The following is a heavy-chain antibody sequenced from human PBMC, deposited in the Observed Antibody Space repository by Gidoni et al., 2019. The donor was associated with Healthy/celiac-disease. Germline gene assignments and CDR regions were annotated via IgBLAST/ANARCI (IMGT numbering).Heavy chain of an antibody. J-gene: IGHJ6*02. CDR2: ISGSGGST. CDR3: AKGRHTVWEPGCSGGSCYGYYYYYGMDV. CDR1: GFTFSSYA. V-gene: IGHV3-23*01. Sequence: EVQLLESGGGLVQPGGSLRLSCAASGFTFSSYAMSWVRQAPGKGLGWVSAISGSGGSTYYADSVKGRFTISRDNSKNTLYLQMNSLRAEDTAVYYCAKGRHTVWEPGCSGGSCYGYYYYYGMDVWGQGTTVTVSS. D-gene: IGHD2-15*01.